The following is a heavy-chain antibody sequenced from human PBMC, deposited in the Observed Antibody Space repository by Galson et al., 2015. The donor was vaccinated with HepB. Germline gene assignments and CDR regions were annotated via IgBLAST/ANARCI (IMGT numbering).Heavy chain of an antibody. CDR3: ARVVDSSGLNLFDY. V-gene: IGHV6-1*01. D-gene: IGHD6-19*01. CDR2: TYYRSKWYN. J-gene: IGHJ4*02. Sequence: CAISGDSVSSNSAAWNWIRQSPSRGLEWLGRTYYRSKWYNDYAVSVKSRITINPDTSKNQFSLQLNSVTPEDTAVYYCARVVDSSGLNLFDYWGQGTLVTVSS. CDR1: GDSVSSNSAA.